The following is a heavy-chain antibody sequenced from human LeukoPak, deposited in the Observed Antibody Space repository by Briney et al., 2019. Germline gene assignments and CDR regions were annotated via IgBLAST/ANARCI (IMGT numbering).Heavy chain of an antibody. CDR1: GFTFSSYW. CDR2: INTDGSST. V-gene: IGHV3-74*01. CDR3: AKAMGVAATHGSAFDI. J-gene: IGHJ3*02. D-gene: IGHD2-15*01. Sequence: GGSLRLSCAASGFTFSSYWMHWVRQAPGKGLVWVSRINTDGSSTSYADSVKGRFTISRDNAKNSLYLQMNSLRAEDTALYYCAKAMGVAATHGSAFDIWGQGTMVTVSS.